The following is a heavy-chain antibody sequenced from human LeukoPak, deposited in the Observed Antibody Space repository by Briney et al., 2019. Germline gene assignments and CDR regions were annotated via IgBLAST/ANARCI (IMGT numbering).Heavy chain of an antibody. CDR2: IRSKVNGYAT. D-gene: IGHD5-24*01. CDR1: GFSFSGSD. V-gene: IGHV3-73*01. CDR3: TTRGEKATRPDYNGLDA. J-gene: IGHJ6*02. Sequence: PGGSLKLFCAASGFSFSGSDIHWVRQASGKGLQWFGRIRSKVNGYATAYAASVEGRFTISRDDSKNTAYLQMNSLKTEDTAVYYCTTRGEKATRPDYNGLDAWGQGTTVTVSS.